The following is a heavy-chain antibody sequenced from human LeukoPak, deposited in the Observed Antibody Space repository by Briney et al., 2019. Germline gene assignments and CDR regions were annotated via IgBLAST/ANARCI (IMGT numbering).Heavy chain of an antibody. Sequence: ASVKVSCKTSGYTFTDYYLHWVRQAPGQGPEWMGWINPTSGGTNYAQRFQGRVTMTRDTSINTAYMDLRNLRSDDTAVYYCARGPEDLAVLVTAIEYFHHWGQGTLVTVSS. J-gene: IGHJ1*01. V-gene: IGHV1-2*02. D-gene: IGHD2-21*02. CDR3: ARGPEDLAVLVTAIEYFHH. CDR2: INPTSGGT. CDR1: GYTFTDYY.